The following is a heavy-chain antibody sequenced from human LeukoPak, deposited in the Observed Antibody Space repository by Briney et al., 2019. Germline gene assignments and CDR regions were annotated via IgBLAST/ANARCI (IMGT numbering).Heavy chain of an antibody. CDR1: GYTFTSYG. V-gene: IGHV1-18*01. CDR3: ATKSIAADHDY. J-gene: IGHJ4*02. D-gene: IGHD6-6*01. Sequence: ASVKVSCKASGYTFTSYGISRVRQAPGQGLEWMGWISAYNGNTNYAQKLQGRVTMTTDTSTSTAYMELRSLRSDDTAVYYCATKSIAADHDYWGQGTLVTVSS. CDR2: ISAYNGNT.